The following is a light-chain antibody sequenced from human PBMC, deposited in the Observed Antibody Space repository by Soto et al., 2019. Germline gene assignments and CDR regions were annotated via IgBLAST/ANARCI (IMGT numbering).Light chain of an antibody. CDR1: QRVSNNY. Sequence: EIVMTQSSATLSVSPGETATLSCRASQRVSNNYLAWYQQKPGQAPRLLIYGASNRATGIPDRFSGSGSGTDFTLTISRLEPEDFAVYYCQQYGSSGTFGQGTKVDIK. CDR2: GAS. CDR3: QQYGSSGT. V-gene: IGKV3-20*01. J-gene: IGKJ1*01.